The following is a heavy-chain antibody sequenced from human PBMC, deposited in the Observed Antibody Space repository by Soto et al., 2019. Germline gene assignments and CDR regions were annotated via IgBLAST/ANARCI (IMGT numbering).Heavy chain of an antibody. CDR2: IYNSGST. J-gene: IGHJ6*02. Sequence: SETLSLTCTVPGGSISSGDYYWSWIRQHPGKGLEWIGHIYNSGSTYYNPSLKSRVTISVDTSKNQFSLKLNSVTAADTAVYYCARVSYSRYPRYYYYGMDVWGQGTTVTVSS. CDR3: ARVSYSRYPRYYYYGMDV. V-gene: IGHV4-31*03. CDR1: GGSISSGDYY. D-gene: IGHD6-13*01.